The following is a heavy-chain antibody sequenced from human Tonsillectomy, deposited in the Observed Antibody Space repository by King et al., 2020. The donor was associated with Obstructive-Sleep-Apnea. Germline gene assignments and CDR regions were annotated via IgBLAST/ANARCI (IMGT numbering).Heavy chain of an antibody. CDR1: GFAFTTFW. CDR2: IKEDGSET. V-gene: IGHV3-7*01. D-gene: IGHD1-1*01. Sequence: VQLVESGGGLVQPGGSLRLSCAASGFAFTTFWSSWVRQAPGKGLDWGANIKEDGSETYYVDSVKGRFTISRDNAKKSLFLQMNSLRADDTAVYYCANLYKNGYFNYWGQGTLVTVSS. CDR3: ANLYKNGYFNY. J-gene: IGHJ4*02.